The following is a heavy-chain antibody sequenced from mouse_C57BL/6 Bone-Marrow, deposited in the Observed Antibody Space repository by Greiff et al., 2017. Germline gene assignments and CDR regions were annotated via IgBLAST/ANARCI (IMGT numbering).Heavy chain of an antibody. D-gene: IGHD1-1*01. CDR1: GFNIKDDY. V-gene: IGHV14-4*01. Sequence: EVQLQQSGAELVRPGASVKLSCTASGFNIKDDYMHWVKQRPEQGLEWIGWIDPENGDTEYASKFQGKATITAYTSSNTAYLQLSSLTSEDTAVYYCTTVVFYGSSFPFAYWSQGTLVTVSA. CDR2: IDPENGDT. J-gene: IGHJ3*01. CDR3: TTVVFYGSSFPFAY.